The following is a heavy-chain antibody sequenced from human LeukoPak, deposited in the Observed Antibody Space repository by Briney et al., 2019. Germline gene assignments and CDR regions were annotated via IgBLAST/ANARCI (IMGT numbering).Heavy chain of an antibody. D-gene: IGHD3-10*01. CDR2: ISCSGGGT. CDR1: GVTFSSYA. J-gene: IGHJ4*02. V-gene: IGHV3-23*01. Sequence: PGGSLRLSCAASGVTFSSYAMSWVRQGPGKGLEWGSSISCSGGGTYYADSVKGRFPISRDNSKNTLYLQMNSLRAEDTDVYYCAKAPHLRLGPSFAYWGQGTLVPVSS. CDR3: AKAPHLRLGPSFAY.